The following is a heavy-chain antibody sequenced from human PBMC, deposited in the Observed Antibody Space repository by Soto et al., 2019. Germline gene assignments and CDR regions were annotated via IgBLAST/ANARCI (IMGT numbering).Heavy chain of an antibody. V-gene: IGHV3-48*02. CDR3: ARDPGAVAGPPAFAI. CDR1: GFTFSSYS. CDR2: ISSSSTI. D-gene: IGHD6-19*01. J-gene: IGHJ3*02. Sequence: PGGSLRLCCAASGFTFSSYSMNWVRQAPGKGLEWVSYISSSSTIYYADSVKGRFAISRDNAKNSLYLQMNSLRDEDTAVYYCARDPGAVAGPPAFAIWGQGTMVTVSS.